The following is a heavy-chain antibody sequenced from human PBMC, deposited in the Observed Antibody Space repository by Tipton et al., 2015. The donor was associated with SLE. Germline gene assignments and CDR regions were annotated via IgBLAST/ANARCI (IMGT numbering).Heavy chain of an antibody. CDR2: IYPGDSDT. CDR1: GYSFTTYW. CDR3: ARLELQLGLDQ. D-gene: IGHD3-10*01. J-gene: IGHJ4*02. Sequence: QLVQSGAEVKKPGESLQISCTGSGYSFTTYWIGWVRQMPGKGLEWVGIIYPGDSDTRYSPSFQGQVTISADKSISTAYLQWSSLKAADSAVYYCARLELQLGLDQWGQGTLVTVSA. V-gene: IGHV5-51*03.